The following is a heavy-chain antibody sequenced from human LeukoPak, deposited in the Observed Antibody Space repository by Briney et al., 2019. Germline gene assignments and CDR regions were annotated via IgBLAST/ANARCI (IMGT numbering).Heavy chain of an antibody. Sequence: HPGGSLRLSCAASGFSFDKHTMHWVRQAPGMGPEFVSSINSVGGAIFYASSVKGRFTISRDNSKETLHLQMVSLRVEDTSIYYCARVGDGSSYDLWGQGTLLTVSS. J-gene: IGHJ5*02. D-gene: IGHD5-24*01. V-gene: IGHV3-64*01. CDR1: GFSFDKHT. CDR3: ARVGDGSSYDL. CDR2: INSVGGAI.